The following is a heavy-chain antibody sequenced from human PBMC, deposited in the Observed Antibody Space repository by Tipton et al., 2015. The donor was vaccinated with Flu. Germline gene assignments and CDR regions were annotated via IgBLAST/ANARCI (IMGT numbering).Heavy chain of an antibody. D-gene: IGHD2-15*01. CDR3: ARDTSYCRGGSCDY. CDR1: GFTVSTNY. CDR2: IYSIGST. V-gene: IGHV3-53*01. Sequence: QLVQSGGGLIQPGGSLRLSCAASGFTVSTNYMSWVRQAPGKGLEWVSVIYSIGSTYYADSVKGRFTISRDKSKNTLYLQMNRLRVEDTAVYYCARDTSYCRGGSCDYWGQGTLVTVSS. J-gene: IGHJ4*02.